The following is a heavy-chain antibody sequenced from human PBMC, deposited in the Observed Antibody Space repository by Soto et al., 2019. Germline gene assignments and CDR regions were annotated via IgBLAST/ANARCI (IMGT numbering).Heavy chain of an antibody. Sequence: EVQLAESGGGVARPGGSRRLSCAASGIAFGDYGMTWVRRVPGKGLEWVAGIRWNGDNTGYADFAKGRFTISRDNSKKALLLEMISLRVEETAFYYCARGEYTSRRGVDVWGQGTPVTVSS. J-gene: IGHJ6*02. D-gene: IGHD6-6*01. CDR1: GIAFGDYG. CDR3: ARGEYTSRRGVDV. CDR2: IRWNGDNT. V-gene: IGHV3-20*04.